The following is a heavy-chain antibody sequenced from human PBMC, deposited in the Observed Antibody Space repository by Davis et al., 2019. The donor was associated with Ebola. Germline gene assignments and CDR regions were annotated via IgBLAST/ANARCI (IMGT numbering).Heavy chain of an antibody. CDR1: GGSISSYY. Sequence: SETLSLTCTVSGGSISSYYWSCIRQPPGKGLEWIGYIYYSGSTNYNPSLKSRVTISVDTSKNQFSLKLSSVTAADPAVYYCAREDSSGWYFSYWGQGTLVTVSS. D-gene: IGHD6-19*01. J-gene: IGHJ4*02. V-gene: IGHV4-59*01. CDR3: AREDSSGWYFSY. CDR2: IYYSGST.